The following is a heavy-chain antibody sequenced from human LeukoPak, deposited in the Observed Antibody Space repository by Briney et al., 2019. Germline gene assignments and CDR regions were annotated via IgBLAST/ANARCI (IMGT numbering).Heavy chain of an antibody. CDR2: ISYDGSNK. D-gene: IGHD5-12*01. Sequence: GGSLRLSCAASGFTFSSYGMHWVRQAPGTGLEWVAVISYDGSNKYYADSVKGRFTISRDNSKNTLYLQMNSLRAEDTAVYYCAKSVATTGGYFDYWGQGTLVTVSS. CDR1: GFTFSSYG. J-gene: IGHJ4*02. V-gene: IGHV3-30*18. CDR3: AKSVATTGGYFDY.